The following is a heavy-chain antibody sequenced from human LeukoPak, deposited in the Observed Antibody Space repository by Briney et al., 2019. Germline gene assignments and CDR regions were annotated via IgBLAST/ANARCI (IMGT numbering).Heavy chain of an antibody. Sequence: ASVTVSFKASGYTFTVYYMHWVRQAPGQGLEWMGWINPNTGNPTYAQGFPGRLVFSLDTSVSTTYLQISSLKAEDTAVYYCARAYQRLGGLSSPDQWGQGTLVSVSS. D-gene: IGHD3-16*02. CDR1: GYTFTVYY. CDR3: ARAYQRLGGLSSPDQ. V-gene: IGHV7-4-1*02. CDR2: INPNTGNP. J-gene: IGHJ5*02.